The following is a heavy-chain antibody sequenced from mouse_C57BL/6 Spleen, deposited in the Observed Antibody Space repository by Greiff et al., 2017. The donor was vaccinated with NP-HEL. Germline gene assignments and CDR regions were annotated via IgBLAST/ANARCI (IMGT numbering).Heavy chain of an antibody. Sequence: QVQLQQSDAELVKPGASVKISCKVSGYTFTDHTIHWMKQRPEQGLEWIGYNYPRDGSTKYNEKFKGKATLTADKSSSTAYMQLNSLTSEDSAVYFCANGGLPPYLYYFDYWGQGTTLTVSS. D-gene: IGHD2-2*01. CDR1: GYTFTDHT. V-gene: IGHV1-78*01. CDR3: ANGGLPPYLYYFDY. J-gene: IGHJ2*01. CDR2: NYPRDGST.